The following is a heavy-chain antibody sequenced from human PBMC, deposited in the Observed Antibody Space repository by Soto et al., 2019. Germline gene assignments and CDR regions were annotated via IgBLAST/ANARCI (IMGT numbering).Heavy chain of an antibody. CDR1: CYTLASYC. V-gene: IGHV1-18*01. CDR2: ISAYNGNT. Sequence: GAPVKVSCQASCYTLASYCISWVRQAPGQGLEWMGWISAYNGNTNYAQKLQGRVTMTTDTSTSTAYMELRSLRSDDTAVYYCARDYCSGGSCYPTLDYWGQGTLVTVSS. CDR3: ARDYCSGGSCYPTLDY. J-gene: IGHJ4*02. D-gene: IGHD2-15*01.